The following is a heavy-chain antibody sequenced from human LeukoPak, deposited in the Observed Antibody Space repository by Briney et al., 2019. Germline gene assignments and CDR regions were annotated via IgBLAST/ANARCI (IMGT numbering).Heavy chain of an antibody. V-gene: IGHV3-74*01. J-gene: IGHJ4*02. CDR1: GFTFSSYA. Sequence: GGSLRLSFAAPGFTFSSYAMSWVRQAPGKGLVWVSRINSDGSSTSYADSVKGRFTISRGNAKNTLYLQMNSLRAEDTAVYYCARAPRGVVDYWGQGTLVTVSS. D-gene: IGHD3-10*01. CDR2: INSDGSST. CDR3: ARAPRGVVDY.